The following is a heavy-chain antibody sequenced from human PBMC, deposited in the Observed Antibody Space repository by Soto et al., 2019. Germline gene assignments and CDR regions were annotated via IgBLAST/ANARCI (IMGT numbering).Heavy chain of an antibody. CDR3: AKLGSSAWSPHYYFDY. J-gene: IGHJ4*02. D-gene: IGHD3-10*01. Sequence: GSLRLSCAASGFTFNNYAMGWVRQAPGKGLEWVSAITGSGSDTYYLDSVKGRFTISRDNSKNTLFLQVNSLRAEDTAIYYCAKLGSSAWSPHYYFDYWGQGTLVTVS. CDR2: ITGSGSDT. CDR1: GFTFNNYA. V-gene: IGHV3-23*01.